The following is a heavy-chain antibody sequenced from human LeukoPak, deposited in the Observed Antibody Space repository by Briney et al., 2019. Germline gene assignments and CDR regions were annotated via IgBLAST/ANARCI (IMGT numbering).Heavy chain of an antibody. J-gene: IGHJ4*02. V-gene: IGHV4-59*01. Sequence: SETLSLTCTVSGGSINTYYWSWIRQPPGKGLEWIGYISCSGSTSYNPSLKSRVTITVDTSKNQFSLKLSSVTAADTAVYYCAREGYDSNIYYKADYWGQGTLVTVSS. CDR3: AREGYDSNIYYKADY. D-gene: IGHD3-22*01. CDR2: ISCSGST. CDR1: GGSINTYY.